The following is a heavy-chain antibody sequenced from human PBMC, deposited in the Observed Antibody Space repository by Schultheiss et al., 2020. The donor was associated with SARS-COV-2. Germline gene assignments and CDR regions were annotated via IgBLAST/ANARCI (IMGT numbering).Heavy chain of an antibody. V-gene: IGHV4-30-4*01. D-gene: IGHD6-6*01. CDR1: GGSISSGDYY. Sequence: SETLSLTCTVSGGSISSGDYYWSWIRQPPGKGLEWIGYIYYSGTTYYNPSLESRVTISVDTSKNQFSLKLSSVTAADTAVYYCARTRLAARPNWFDPWGQGTLVTVSS. CDR2: IYYSGTT. J-gene: IGHJ5*02. CDR3: ARTRLAARPNWFDP.